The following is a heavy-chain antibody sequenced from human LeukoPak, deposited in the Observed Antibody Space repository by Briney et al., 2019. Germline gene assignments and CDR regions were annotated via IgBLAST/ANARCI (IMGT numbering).Heavy chain of an antibody. CDR2: IIPIFGTA. D-gene: IGHD2-2*01. CDR3: ARDLGYCSSTSCHNWFDP. Sequence: ASVKVSCKASAGTFSSYAISWVRQAPGQGLEWMGGIIPIFGTANYAQKFQGRVTITTDESTSTAYMELSSLRSEDTAVYYCARDLGYCSSTSCHNWFDPWGQGTLVTVSS. J-gene: IGHJ5*02. V-gene: IGHV1-69*05. CDR1: AGTFSSYA.